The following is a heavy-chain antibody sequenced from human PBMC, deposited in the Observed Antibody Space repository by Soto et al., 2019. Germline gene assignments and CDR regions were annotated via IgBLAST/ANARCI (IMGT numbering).Heavy chain of an antibody. V-gene: IGHV3-48*02. D-gene: IGHD2-2*01. CDR1: GFTFSSYS. CDR3: ARDLRYGRSTSCYERDFFDY. J-gene: IGHJ4*02. Sequence: GGSLRLSCAASGFTFSSYSMNWVRQAPGKGLEWVSYISSSISTIYYADSVKGRFTISRDNAKNSQYLLMNSLRDEDTAVYYCARDLRYGRSTSCYERDFFDYWGQGTLVTVSS. CDR2: ISSSISTI.